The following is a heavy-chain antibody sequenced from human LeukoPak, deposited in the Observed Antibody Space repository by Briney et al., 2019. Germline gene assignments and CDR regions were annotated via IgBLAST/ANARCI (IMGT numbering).Heavy chain of an antibody. Sequence: GESLILSCAVSGFTFLDYARPWVRQAPGKGVEGDSGNSWNSGSIGYADSVKGRFTISRDTAKNSLYLQMNSLRAEDTAVYYCASSWAVAGTTRSAFDIWGQGTMVTVSS. CDR3: ASSWAVAGTTRSAFDI. D-gene: IGHD6-19*01. CDR1: GFTFLDYA. V-gene: IGHV3-9*01. CDR2: NSWNSGSI. J-gene: IGHJ3*02.